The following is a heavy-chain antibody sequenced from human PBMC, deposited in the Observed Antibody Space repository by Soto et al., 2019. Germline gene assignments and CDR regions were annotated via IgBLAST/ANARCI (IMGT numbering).Heavy chain of an antibody. Sequence: GGSLRLSCEASGFTFRSSAMGWVRQAPGKGLEWVSGISCCEGTTSYAESVRGRFIISRDNSKNTLYLQMNSLRGEDTALYYCAKADGQQWLLPHLESWGQGDLVTVSS. D-gene: IGHD6-19*01. CDR2: ISCCEGTT. V-gene: IGHV3-23*01. J-gene: IGHJ5*01. CDR3: AKADGQQWLLPHLES. CDR1: GFTFRSSA.